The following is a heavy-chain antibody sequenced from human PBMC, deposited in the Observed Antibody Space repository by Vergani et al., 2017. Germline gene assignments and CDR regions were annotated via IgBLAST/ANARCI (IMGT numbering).Heavy chain of an antibody. Sequence: EVQLVESGGGLVQPGGSLKLSCAASGFTFSGSAMHWVRQASGKGLEWVGRIRSKANSYATAYAASLKGRFTISRDDSKNTAYLQMNSLKTEDTAVYYCARGKGDDSSGYYSSAPDYWGQGTLVTVSS. CDR2: IRSKANSYAT. J-gene: IGHJ4*02. V-gene: IGHV3-73*01. CDR1: GFTFSGSA. CDR3: ARGKGDDSSGYYSSAPDY. D-gene: IGHD3-22*01.